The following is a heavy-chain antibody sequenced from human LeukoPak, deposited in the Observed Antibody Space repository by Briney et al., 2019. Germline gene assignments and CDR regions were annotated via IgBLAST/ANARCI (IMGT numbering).Heavy chain of an antibody. CDR1: GFTFNNYG. CDR3: AKDWGSSYTDY. D-gene: IGHD6-13*01. CDR2: INYDGSYK. Sequence: PGGSLRLSCAASGFTFNNYGMHWVRQAPGKGLEWVAFINYDGSYKYYADSVEGRFTISRDNSKNTVYLQMNSLRADDTAVYYCAKDWGSSYTDYWGQGTLVTVSS. J-gene: IGHJ4*02. V-gene: IGHV3-30*02.